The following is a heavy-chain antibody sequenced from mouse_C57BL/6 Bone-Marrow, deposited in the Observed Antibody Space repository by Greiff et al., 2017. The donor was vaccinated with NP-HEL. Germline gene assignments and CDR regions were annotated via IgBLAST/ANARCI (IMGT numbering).Heavy chain of an antibody. CDR1: GYTFTDYY. CDR2: IFPGSGST. V-gene: IGHV1-75*01. J-gene: IGHJ2*01. Sequence: VQRVESGPELVKPGASVKISCKASGYTFTDYYINWVKQRPGQGLEWIGWIFPGSGSTYYNEKFKGKATLTVDKSSSTAYMLLSSLTSEDSAVYFCARLTVVAPFDYWGQGTTLTVSS. CDR3: ARLTVVAPFDY. D-gene: IGHD1-1*01.